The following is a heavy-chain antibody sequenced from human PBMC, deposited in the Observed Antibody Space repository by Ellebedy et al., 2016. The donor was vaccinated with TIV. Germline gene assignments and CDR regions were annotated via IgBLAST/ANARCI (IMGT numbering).Heavy chain of an antibody. V-gene: IGHV1-46*01. CDR1: GYTFTSYY. Sequence: ASVKVSCKASGYTFTSYYMHWVRQAPGQGLEWMGIINPSGGSTSYAQKFQGRVTMTRDTSTSTVYMELSSLRSEDTAVYYCARDLGGSGSYYRDYYYYGMDVWGQGTTVIVSS. J-gene: IGHJ6*02. D-gene: IGHD3-10*01. CDR3: ARDLGGSGSYYRDYYYYGMDV. CDR2: INPSGGST.